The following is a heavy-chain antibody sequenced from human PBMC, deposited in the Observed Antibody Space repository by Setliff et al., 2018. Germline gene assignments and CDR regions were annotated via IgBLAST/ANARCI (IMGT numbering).Heavy chain of an antibody. CDR2: ISVYSGDT. J-gene: IGHJ4*02. Sequence: ASVKVSCKASGYTFSHSGITWVRQAPGQGLEWMGWISVYSGDTNYAQKLQGRVTMTTDASTNTAYMELRGLTSDDTAVYYCSRLVRYCSRTTCQTASGAELWGQGTLVTVSS. CDR1: GYTFSHSG. D-gene: IGHD2-2*01. CDR3: SRLVRYCSRTTCQTASGAEL. V-gene: IGHV1-18*01.